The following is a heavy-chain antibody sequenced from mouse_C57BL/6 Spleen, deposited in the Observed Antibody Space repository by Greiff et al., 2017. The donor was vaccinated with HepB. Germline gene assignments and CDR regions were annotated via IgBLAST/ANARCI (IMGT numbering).Heavy chain of an antibody. Sequence: EVKLMESGGGLVQPGGSLKLSCAASGFTFSDYYMYWVRQTPEKRLEWVAYISNGGGSTYYPDTVKGRFTISRDNAKNTLYLQMSRLKSEDTAMYYCARGIYGRPFDYWGQGTTLTVSS. CDR2: ISNGGGST. D-gene: IGHD1-1*01. V-gene: IGHV5-12*01. J-gene: IGHJ2*01. CDR1: GFTFSDYY. CDR3: ARGIYGRPFDY.